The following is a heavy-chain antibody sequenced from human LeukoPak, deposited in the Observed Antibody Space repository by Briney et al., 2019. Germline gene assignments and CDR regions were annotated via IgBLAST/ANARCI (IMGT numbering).Heavy chain of an antibody. Sequence: GRSLRLSYAASGFTFSDYTMHWVRQAPGKGLEWVAVISYDGSNKYHADSVKGRFTISRDNSKNTLYLQMNSLRAEDTAVYYCARDALYSSSWSLFDYWGQGTLVTVSS. CDR1: GFTFSDYT. V-gene: IGHV3-30-3*01. CDR2: ISYDGSNK. J-gene: IGHJ4*02. CDR3: ARDALYSSSWSLFDY. D-gene: IGHD6-13*01.